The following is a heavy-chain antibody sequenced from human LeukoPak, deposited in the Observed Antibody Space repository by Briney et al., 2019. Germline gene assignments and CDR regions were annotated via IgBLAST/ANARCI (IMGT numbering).Heavy chain of an antibody. CDR3: ARSPCSSTSCYADAFDI. J-gene: IGHJ3*02. CDR1: GGSISSGGYY. Sequence: SETLSLTCTVSGGSISSGGYYWSWIRQPPGKGLEWIGYIYHSGSTYYNPSLKSRVTISVDRSKNQFSLKLSSVTAADTAVYYCARSPCSSTSCYADAFDIWGQGTMVTVSS. V-gene: IGHV4-30-2*01. CDR2: IYHSGST. D-gene: IGHD2-2*01.